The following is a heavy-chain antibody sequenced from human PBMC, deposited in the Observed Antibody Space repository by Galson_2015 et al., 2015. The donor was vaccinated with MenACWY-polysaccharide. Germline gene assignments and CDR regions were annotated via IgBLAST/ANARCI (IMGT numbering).Heavy chain of an antibody. D-gene: IGHD6-13*01. CDR2: IKQDGSEK. V-gene: IGHV3-7*01. CDR1: GFTFSSYW. Sequence: SLRLSCAASGFTFSSYWMSWVRQAPGKGLEWVANIKQDGSEKYYVDSVKGRFTISRDNAKNSLYLQMNSLRAEDTAVYYCAREGVVGYSSSWCDYWGQGTLVTVSS. CDR3: AREGVVGYSSSWCDY. J-gene: IGHJ4*02.